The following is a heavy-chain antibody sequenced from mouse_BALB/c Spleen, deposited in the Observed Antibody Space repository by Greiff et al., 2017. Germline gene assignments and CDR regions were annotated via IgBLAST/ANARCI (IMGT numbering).Heavy chain of an antibody. V-gene: IGHV1-69*01. CDR3: ARRGDFITTVDYYAMDY. J-gene: IGHJ4*01. CDR1: GYTFTDYW. CDR2: IDTSDSYT. D-gene: IGHD1-1*01. Sequence: QVQLQQPGAELVMPGASVKMSCKASGYTFTDYWMHWVKQRPGQGLEWIRAIDTSDSYTSYNQKFKGKATLTVDESSSTAYMQLSSLTSEDSAVYYCARRGDFITTVDYYAMDYWGQGTSVTVSS.